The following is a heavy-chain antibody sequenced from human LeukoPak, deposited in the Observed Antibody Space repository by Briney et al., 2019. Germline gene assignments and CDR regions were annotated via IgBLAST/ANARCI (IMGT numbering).Heavy chain of an antibody. V-gene: IGHV3-49*04. CDR1: GFTFGDYA. Sequence: GGSLRLSCTASGFTFGDYAMSWVRQAPGKGLEWVGFIRSKAYGGTTEYAAPVKGRFTISRDDSKSIAYLQMNSLKTEDTAVYYCTRDPDDYGDYANAFDIWGQGTMVTVSS. D-gene: IGHD4-17*01. CDR3: TRDPDDYGDYANAFDI. CDR2: IRSKAYGGTT. J-gene: IGHJ3*02.